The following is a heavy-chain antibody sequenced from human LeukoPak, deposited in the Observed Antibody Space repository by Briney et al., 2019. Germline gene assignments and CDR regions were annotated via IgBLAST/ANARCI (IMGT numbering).Heavy chain of an antibody. V-gene: IGHV3-21*01. J-gene: IGHJ4*02. D-gene: IGHD4-17*01. CDR3: ARSEGDYGDHFPFFDY. CDR2: ISSSSSYR. Sequence: GGSLRLSCAASGFTFSSYSMNWVRQAPGKGLEWVSSISSSSSYRYYADSVKGRFTISRDNAKNSLYLQMNSLRAEDTAVYYCARSEGDYGDHFPFFDYWGQGTLVTVSS. CDR1: GFTFSSYS.